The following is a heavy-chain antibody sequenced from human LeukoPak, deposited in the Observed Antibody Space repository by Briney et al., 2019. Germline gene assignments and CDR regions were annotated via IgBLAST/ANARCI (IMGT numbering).Heavy chain of an antibody. V-gene: IGHV3-23*01. D-gene: IGHD2-15*01. Sequence: GGSLRLSCAASGFTFSSYAMSWVRQAPGKGLEWVSAISGSGGSTYYADSVKGRFTISRDNSKKTLYLQMNSLRAEDTAVYYCAKSVGYCSGGSCYGFGIDYWGQGTLVTVSS. CDR3: AKSVGYCSGGSCYGFGIDY. CDR2: ISGSGGST. CDR1: GFTFSSYA. J-gene: IGHJ4*02.